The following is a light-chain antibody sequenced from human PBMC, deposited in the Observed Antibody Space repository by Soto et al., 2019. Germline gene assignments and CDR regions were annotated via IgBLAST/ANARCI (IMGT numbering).Light chain of an antibody. Sequence: AIRMTQSPSSFSASTGGRVTITCRASQGISSYLAWYQQKPGKAPKLLIYAASTLQSGVPSRFSGSGSGTDFTLTISCLQSEDFATYYCQQYYSYPQTFGQGT. CDR1: QGISSY. CDR2: AAS. V-gene: IGKV1-8*01. CDR3: QQYYSYPQT. J-gene: IGKJ1*01.